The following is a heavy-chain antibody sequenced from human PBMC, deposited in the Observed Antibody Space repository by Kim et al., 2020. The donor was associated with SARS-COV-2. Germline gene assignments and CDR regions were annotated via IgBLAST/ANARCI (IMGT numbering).Heavy chain of an antibody. CDR3: AKLSITMIVVVSPGDDAFDI. CDR1: GFTFSSYG. Sequence: GGSLRLSCAASGFTFSSYGMHWVRQAPGKGLEWVAVISYDGSNKYYADSVKGRFTISRDNSKNTLYLQMNSLRAEDTAVYYCAKLSITMIVVVSPGDDAFDIWGQGTMVTVSS. CDR2: ISYDGSNK. D-gene: IGHD3-22*01. V-gene: IGHV3-30*18. J-gene: IGHJ3*02.